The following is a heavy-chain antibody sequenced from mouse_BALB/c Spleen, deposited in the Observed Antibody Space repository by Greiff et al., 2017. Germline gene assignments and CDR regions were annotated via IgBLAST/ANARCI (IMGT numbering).Heavy chain of an antibody. D-gene: IGHD2-4*01. J-gene: IGHJ2*01. Sequence: VQLQQSGPELVKPGASVKMSCKASGYTFTSYVMHWVKQKPGQGLEWIGYINPYNDGTKYNEKFKGKATLTSDKSSSTAYMELSSLTSEDSAVYYCARGRDDSLYYFDYWGQGTTLTVSS. CDR1: GYTFTSYV. CDR2: INPYNDGT. CDR3: ARGRDDSLYYFDY. V-gene: IGHV1-14*01.